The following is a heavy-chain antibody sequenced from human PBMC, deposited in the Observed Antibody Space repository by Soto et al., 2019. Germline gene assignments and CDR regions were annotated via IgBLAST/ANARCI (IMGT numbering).Heavy chain of an antibody. CDR2: IFSNDEH. D-gene: IGHD3-10*02. V-gene: IGHV2-26*01. CDR1: GFSLSNVRMG. CDR3: ARICSGSYQFAFDY. Sequence: QVTLKESGPVLVKPTETLTLTCTVSGFSLSNVRMGVSWIRQPPGKALEWLAHIFSNDEHSYSTSLKSRLTTXKXTXXSQVVLTRTNMDPVDTATYYCARICSGSYQFAFDYWGQGTLVTVSS. J-gene: IGHJ4*02.